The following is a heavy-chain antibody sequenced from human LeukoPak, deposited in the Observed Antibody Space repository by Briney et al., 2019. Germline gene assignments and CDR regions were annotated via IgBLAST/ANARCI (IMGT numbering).Heavy chain of an antibody. J-gene: IGHJ4*02. CDR1: GFTFDDYA. Sequence: PGGSLRLSCAASGFTFDDYAMHWVRHAPGKGLEWVSLISGDGGSTYYADSVKGRFTIFRDNSKNSLYLQMNSLRTEDTALYYCAKDSGTFTISQGFDYWGQGTLVTLSS. CDR2: ISGDGGST. D-gene: IGHD3-3*01. CDR3: AKDSGTFTISQGFDY. V-gene: IGHV3-43*02.